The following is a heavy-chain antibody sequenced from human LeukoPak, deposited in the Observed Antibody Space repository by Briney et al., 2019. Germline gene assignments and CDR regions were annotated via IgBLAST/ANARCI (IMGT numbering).Heavy chain of an antibody. CDR1: GFTFNSHA. V-gene: IGHV3-23*01. J-gene: IGHJ4*02. CDR2: ITASGAST. Sequence: PGGSLRLSCAASGFTFNSHAMTWVRQAPGRGLEWVSGITASGASTYYADSVKGRFTISRDNSKNTLYLQMNSLRAEDTAVYYCAKGHNPDAYCAGDCYYSYWGQGSLVTVSS. CDR3: AKGHNPDAYCAGDCYYSY. D-gene: IGHD2-21*02.